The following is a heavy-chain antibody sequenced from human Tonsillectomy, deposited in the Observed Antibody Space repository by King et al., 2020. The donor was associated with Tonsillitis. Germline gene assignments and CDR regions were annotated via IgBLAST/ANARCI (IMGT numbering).Heavy chain of an antibody. CDR2: ISFEGSNK. CDR1: GFTFSTYG. Sequence: VQLVESGGGVVQPGRSLRLSCAASGFTFSTYGMHWVRQAPGKGLEWVAVISFEGSNKYYADSVKGRFTISRDNSNKTLFLQMNGLRAEDTAVYYCAKGYYLSAEEVQHWGQGTLVTVSS. J-gene: IGHJ1*01. D-gene: IGHD3-22*01. V-gene: IGHV3-30*18. CDR3: AKGYYLSAEEVQH.